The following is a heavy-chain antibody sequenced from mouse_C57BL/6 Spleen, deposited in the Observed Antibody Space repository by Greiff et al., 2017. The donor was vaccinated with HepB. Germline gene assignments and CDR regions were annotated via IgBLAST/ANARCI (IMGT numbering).Heavy chain of an antibody. D-gene: IGHD2-3*01. V-gene: IGHV5-17*01. CDR2: ISSGSSTI. J-gene: IGHJ3*01. Sequence: EVQGVESGGGLVKPGGSLKLSCAASGFTFSDYGMHWVRQAPEKGLEWVAYISSGSSTIYYADKVKGRVTISRDNAKNTLFLQMTSLRSEDTAMYYCARTGYYVGFAYWGQGTLVTVSA. CDR1: GFTFSDYG. CDR3: ARTGYYVGFAY.